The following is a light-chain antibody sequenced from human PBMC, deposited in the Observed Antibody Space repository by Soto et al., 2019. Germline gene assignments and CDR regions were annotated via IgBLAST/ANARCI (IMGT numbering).Light chain of an antibody. CDR3: SSYTRASTLYV. J-gene: IGLJ1*01. Sequence: QSVLTQPASVSGSPGQSSTISCTGTSSDIGGYNYVSWYQHLPGKVPKLIIYDVSNRPSGVSDRFSGSKSGNAASLTISGLQAEDEADYYCSSYTRASTLYVFGTGTKLTVL. CDR1: SSDIGGYNY. V-gene: IGLV2-14*03. CDR2: DVS.